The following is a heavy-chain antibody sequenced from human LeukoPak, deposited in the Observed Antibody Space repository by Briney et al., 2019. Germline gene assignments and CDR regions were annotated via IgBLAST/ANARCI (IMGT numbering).Heavy chain of an antibody. J-gene: IGHJ6*02. Sequence: GGSLRLSCAASGFIFSSYWMSWVRQAPGKGLEWVANIKQDGSEKYYVDSVKGRFTISRDNSKNPLYLQMNSLRAEDTAVYYCAKDLGSGSYIYGMDVWGQGTTVTVSS. V-gene: IGHV3-7*03. CDR1: GFIFSSYW. CDR3: AKDLGSGSYIYGMDV. CDR2: IKQDGSEK. D-gene: IGHD3-10*02.